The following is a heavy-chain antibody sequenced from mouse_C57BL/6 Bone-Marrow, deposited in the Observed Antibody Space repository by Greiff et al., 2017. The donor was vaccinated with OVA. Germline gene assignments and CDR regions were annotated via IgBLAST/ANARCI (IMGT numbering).Heavy chain of an antibody. J-gene: IGHJ4*01. CDR1: GYTFTDYY. Sequence: EVQLQQSGPELVKPGASVKISCKASGYTFTDYYMNWVKQSHGKSLEWIGDINPNNGGTSYNQKFKGKATLTVDKSSSTAYMELRSLTSEDSAVYYCARRGWLRAMDYWGQGTSVTVSS. CDR3: ARRGWLRAMDY. CDR2: INPNNGGT. V-gene: IGHV1-26*01. D-gene: IGHD2-3*01.